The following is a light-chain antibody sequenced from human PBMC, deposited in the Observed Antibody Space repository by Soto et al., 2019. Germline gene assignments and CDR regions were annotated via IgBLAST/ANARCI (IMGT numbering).Light chain of an antibody. CDR3: QQYYYWPPFT. CDR1: QTIGSN. Sequence: VMTQSPATLSVSPGERATLSCRASQTIGSNLAWYQQKPGQAPRLLISRASTSATGVPARFTGSGSGTEFNLTVSSLQSEDSGVYYCQQYYYWPPFTFGQGTQVEIK. CDR2: RAS. V-gene: IGKV3-15*01. J-gene: IGKJ2*01.